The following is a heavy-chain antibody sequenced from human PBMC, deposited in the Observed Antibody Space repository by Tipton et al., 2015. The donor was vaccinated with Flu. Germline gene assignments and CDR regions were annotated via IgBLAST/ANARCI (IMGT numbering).Heavy chain of an antibody. CDR1: GGSFSGSSYY. J-gene: IGHJ4*02. Sequence: GLVKPSETLSLTCAVSGGSFSGSSYYWSWIRQSPGRGLEWIGYFDNNGGTDYNPSLKSRVTISVDTSKNQFSLRLTSVTPADTAVYYCARVPTTALDYWGQGALVTVSS. V-gene: IGHV4-61*01. CDR3: ARVPTTALDY. D-gene: IGHD5-18*01. CDR2: FDNNGGT.